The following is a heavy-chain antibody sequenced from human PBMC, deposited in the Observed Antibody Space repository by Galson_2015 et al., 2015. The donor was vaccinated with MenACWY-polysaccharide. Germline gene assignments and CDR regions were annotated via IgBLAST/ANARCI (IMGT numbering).Heavy chain of an antibody. CDR1: GFTARNKY. CDR3: ATRGSDYSLYYFDC. D-gene: IGHD4-11*01. V-gene: IGHV3-53*01. Sequence: SLRLSCAASGFTARNKYMNWVRQAPGKGLEWVSAIDSAGAKSYSDSVKGRFTISRDDSQNTLYLQMNSLRAEDTAVYHCATRGSDYSLYYFDCWGKGALVPVSS. J-gene: IGHJ4*02. CDR2: IDSAGAK.